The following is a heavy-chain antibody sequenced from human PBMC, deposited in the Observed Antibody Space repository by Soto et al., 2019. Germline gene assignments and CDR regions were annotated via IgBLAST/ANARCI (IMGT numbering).Heavy chain of an antibody. CDR1: GVGFGTHA. CDR3: AKGFDYGDTKHIDH. J-gene: IGHJ4*02. V-gene: IGHV3-23*01. D-gene: IGHD4-17*01. CDR2: ITNTGITT. Sequence: TGGSLRLSCAASGVGFGTHALSWVRQAPGKGLEWLSSITNTGITTHYADSVKGRFTISRENSRNTLHLQMNNLRVDDTAVYYCAKGFDYGDTKHIDHWGQGTLVTVSS.